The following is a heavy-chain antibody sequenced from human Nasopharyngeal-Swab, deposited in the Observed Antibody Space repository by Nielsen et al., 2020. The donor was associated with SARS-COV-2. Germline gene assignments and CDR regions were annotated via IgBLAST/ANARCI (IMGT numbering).Heavy chain of an antibody. CDR1: GYTFTSYA. D-gene: IGHD6-13*01. Sequence: ASVKVSCKASGYTFTSYAMNWVRQAPGQGLEWMGWINTNTVNPTYAQGFTGRFVFSLDTSVSTAYLQISSLKAEDTAVYYCAREAAAGIVYGMDVWGQGTTVTVSS. CDR3: AREAAAGIVYGMDV. CDR2: INTNTVNP. J-gene: IGHJ6*02. V-gene: IGHV7-4-1*02.